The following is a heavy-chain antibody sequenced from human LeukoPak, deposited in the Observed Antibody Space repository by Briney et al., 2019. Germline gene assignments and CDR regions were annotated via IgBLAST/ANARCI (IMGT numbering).Heavy chain of an antibody. CDR1: GFTFSSYS. CDR3: ARILSSGYYTGFDY. V-gene: IGHV3-21*01. CDR2: ITSSSSNI. Sequence: GGSLILSCAASGFTFSSYSMHWVRQAPGKGLEWVSSITSSSSNILYADSVKGRFTISRDNAKNSLYLQMNTLRAEDTAVYYCARILSSGYYTGFDYWGQGTLVTVSS. J-gene: IGHJ4*02. D-gene: IGHD3/OR15-3a*01.